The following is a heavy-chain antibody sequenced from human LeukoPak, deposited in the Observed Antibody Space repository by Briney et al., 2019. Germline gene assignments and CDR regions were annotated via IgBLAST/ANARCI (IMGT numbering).Heavy chain of an antibody. CDR2: ITGSSTWT. Sequence: GGSLRLSCESSGFTFGTYGMTWVRQSPGKGLEWVSGITGSSTWTYYADSVRGRFTISRDNARNTLHLQMNNLTADDTAIYYCARELVSLGTGYFDLWGRGTLVTVSS. CDR1: GFTFGTYG. D-gene: IGHD7-27*01. CDR3: ARELVSLGTGYFDL. J-gene: IGHJ2*01. V-gene: IGHV3-23*01.